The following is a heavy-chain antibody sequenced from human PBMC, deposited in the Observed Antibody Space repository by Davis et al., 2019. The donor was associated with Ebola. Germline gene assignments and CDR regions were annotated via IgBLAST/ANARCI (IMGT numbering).Heavy chain of an antibody. CDR1: GGSFSDYF. CDR2: ISHHNGDT. J-gene: IGHJ4*02. Sequence: SQTLSLTCAVYGGSFSDYFWSWIRQPPEKGLAWIGEISHHNGDTNYNPSLRSRVAISVDPSKNQFSLEVSSVTAADTATYYCARTTKTNIEDSGLGYNSFDYWGQGVLVSVSS. CDR3: ARTTKTNIEDSGLGYNSFDY. D-gene: IGHD2/OR15-2a*01. V-gene: IGHV4-34*01.